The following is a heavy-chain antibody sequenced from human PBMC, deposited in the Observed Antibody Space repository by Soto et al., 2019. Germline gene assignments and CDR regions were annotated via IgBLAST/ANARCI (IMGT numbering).Heavy chain of an antibody. Sequence: SETLSLACAVVGDSLRGQSWNWIRQSPGKALESIGELDQSGGTNYNPSLKSRAIISDDTSKNQFSLTLTSVTAADTAVYYCAREDSLGWSGESLDVWGQGTTVTVSS. V-gene: IGHV4-34*01. CDR3: AREDSLGWSGESLDV. CDR2: LDQSGGT. CDR1: GDSLRGQS. D-gene: IGHD6-19*01. J-gene: IGHJ6*02.